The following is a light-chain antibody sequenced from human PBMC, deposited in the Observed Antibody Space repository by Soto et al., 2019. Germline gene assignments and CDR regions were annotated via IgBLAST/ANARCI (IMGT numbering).Light chain of an antibody. CDR2: DAS. Sequence: DIHSLLSTSTLSASVGDRWTITCRPKQSSSRWLAWYQQKPGKAPKLLIYDASILESGVPSRFSGSGSGTEFTLTISSLPHDDFATYCCQQYHSYRTFGQGAKADIK. V-gene: IGKV1-5*01. CDR3: QQYHSYRT. J-gene: IGKJ1*01. CDR1: QSSSRW.